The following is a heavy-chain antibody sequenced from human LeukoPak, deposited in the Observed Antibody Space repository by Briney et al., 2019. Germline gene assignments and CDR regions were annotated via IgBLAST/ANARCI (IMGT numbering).Heavy chain of an antibody. CDR1: GFTFSSYW. Sequence: GGSLRLSCAASGFTFSSYWMSWVRQAPGKGLEWVSVIYSGGSTYYADSVKGRFTISRDNSKNTLYLQMNSLRAEDTAVYYCATDGYSGYRQYGMDVRGQGTTVTVSS. V-gene: IGHV3-66*01. D-gene: IGHD5-12*01. J-gene: IGHJ6*02. CDR2: IYSGGST. CDR3: ATDGYSGYRQYGMDV.